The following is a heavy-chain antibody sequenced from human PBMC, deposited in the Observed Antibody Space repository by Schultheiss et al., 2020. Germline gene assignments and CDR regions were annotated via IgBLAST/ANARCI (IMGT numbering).Heavy chain of an antibody. CDR3: AGCDGGSCYYNYGVDV. D-gene: IGHD2-15*01. Sequence: GGSLRLSCAASGFTFSSYGMHWVRQAPGKGLEWVGFIRSNVYGGTTEYAASVKGRFSISRDDSKSIAYLQMNTLKTEDTAVYYCAGCDGGSCYYNYGVDVWGQGTTGNVYS. CDR2: IRSNVYGGTT. J-gene: IGHJ6*02. V-gene: IGHV3-49*04. CDR1: GFTFSSYG.